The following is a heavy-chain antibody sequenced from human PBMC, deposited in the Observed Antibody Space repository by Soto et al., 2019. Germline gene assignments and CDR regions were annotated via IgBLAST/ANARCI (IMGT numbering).Heavy chain of an antibody. CDR2: IWYDGSNK. V-gene: IGHV3-30*02. CDR1: GFTFSSYG. Sequence: HPGGSLRLSCAASGFTFSSYGMHWVRQAPGKGLEWVAVIWYDGSNKYYADSVKGRFTISRDNSKNTLYLQMNSLRAEDTAVYYCAKDPPMAPRLVPGVLDYWGQGTLVTVSS. CDR3: AKDPPMAPRLVPGVLDY. J-gene: IGHJ4*02. D-gene: IGHD3-16*01.